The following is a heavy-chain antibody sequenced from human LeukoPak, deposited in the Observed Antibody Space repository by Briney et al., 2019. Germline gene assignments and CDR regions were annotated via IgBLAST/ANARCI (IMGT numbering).Heavy chain of an antibody. Sequence: SVKVSCKASGGTFSSYAISWVRQAPGQGLEWMGRIIPILGIANYAQKFQGRVTITADKSTSTAYMELSSLRSEDTAVYYCARVASTGEGYYYYGMDVWGQGTTVTVS. CDR2: IIPILGIA. CDR1: GGTFSSYA. V-gene: IGHV1-69*04. J-gene: IGHJ6*02. D-gene: IGHD7-27*01. CDR3: ARVASTGEGYYYYGMDV.